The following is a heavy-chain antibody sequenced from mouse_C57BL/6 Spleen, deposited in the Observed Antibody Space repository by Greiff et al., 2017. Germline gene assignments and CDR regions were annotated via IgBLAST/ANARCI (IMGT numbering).Heavy chain of an antibody. CDR2: IHPSDSDT. CDR1: GYTFTSYW. Sequence: QVQLKQPGAELVKPGASVKVSCKASGYTFTSYWMHWVKQRPGQGLEWIGRIHPSDSDTNYNQKFKGKATLTVDKSSSTAYMQLSSLTSEDSAVYYCAMEGDGYNGLPWFAYWGQGTLVTVSA. D-gene: IGHD2-3*01. J-gene: IGHJ3*01. CDR3: AMEGDGYNGLPWFAY. V-gene: IGHV1-74*01.